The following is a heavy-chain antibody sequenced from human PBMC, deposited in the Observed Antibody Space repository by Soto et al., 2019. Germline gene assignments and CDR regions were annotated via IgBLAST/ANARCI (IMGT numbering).Heavy chain of an antibody. J-gene: IGHJ4*02. V-gene: IGHV3-30*18. CDR2: VSSDGGRR. D-gene: IGHD6-13*01. CDR3: AKSWNLDFSATWYAPDY. CDR1: GFIFQNFG. Sequence: QVRLVESGGGVVQPGTSLRLSCEASGFIFQNFGMHWVRQAPGKGLQWLGVVSSDGGRRYYADSVRGRLNISRDNPKNTLYLLLDRLSADDTAVYYCAKSWNLDFSATWYAPDYWGQGTLVTVSS.